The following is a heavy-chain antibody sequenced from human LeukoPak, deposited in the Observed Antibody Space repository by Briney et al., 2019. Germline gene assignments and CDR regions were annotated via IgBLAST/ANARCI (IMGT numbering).Heavy chain of an antibody. J-gene: IGHJ3*01. D-gene: IGHD3-22*01. CDR1: GASISSGGYY. V-gene: IGHV4-61*08. CDR3: VREAATDYYDSSGYYRQTEVFDA. Sequence: PSETLSLTCTVSGASISSGGYYWSWIRQQPGKGLEWIGYVYYSGSTNYNPSLKSRVTISVDTSKNQFSLKLRSVTAADTAVYYCVREAATDYYDSSGYYRQTEVFDAWGQGTMVTVSS. CDR2: VYYSGST.